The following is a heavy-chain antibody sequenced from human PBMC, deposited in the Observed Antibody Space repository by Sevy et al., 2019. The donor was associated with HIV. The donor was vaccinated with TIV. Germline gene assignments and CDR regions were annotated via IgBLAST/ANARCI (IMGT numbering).Heavy chain of an antibody. CDR1: GFIFNTYN. J-gene: IGHJ4*02. CDR3: ARCQSAYYDILS. V-gene: IGHV3-21*01. Sequence: GGSLRLSCTASGFIFNTYNMNWVRQAPGKGLEWVACISSSSSYIYYADSVKGRFTISRDNAKNSLYLQMNNLRAEDTAVYYCARCQSAYYDILSWRQGTLVTVSS. D-gene: IGHD3-9*01. CDR2: ISSSSSYI.